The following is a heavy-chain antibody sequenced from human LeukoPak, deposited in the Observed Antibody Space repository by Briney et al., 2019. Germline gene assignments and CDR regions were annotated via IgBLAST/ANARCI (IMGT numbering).Heavy chain of an antibody. J-gene: IGHJ4*02. CDR1: GFNFSNYA. Sequence: GGSLRLSCAASGFNFSNYAMSWVRQAPGKGLEWVSAISGSDGSTYYADSVKGRFTISRDNSKNTLYLHMNSLRAEDTAVYYCAKSPKQRPSDYSGQGTLVTVSS. V-gene: IGHV3-23*01. D-gene: IGHD6-19*01. CDR2: ISGSDGST. CDR3: AKSPKQRPSDY.